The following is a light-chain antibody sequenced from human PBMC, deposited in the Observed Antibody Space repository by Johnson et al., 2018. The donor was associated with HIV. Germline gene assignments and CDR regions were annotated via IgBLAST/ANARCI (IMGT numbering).Light chain of an antibody. J-gene: IGLJ1*01. CDR2: ENN. V-gene: IGLV1-51*02. Sequence: QSVLTQPPSVSAAPGQKVTISCSGSSSNIGNNYVSWYQQLPGTAPKLLIYENNKRPSGIPDRFSGSKSGTSATLGITGLQTGDEADYYCLAWDSSLSAGVFGTVTKVTVL. CDR1: SSNIGNNY. CDR3: LAWDSSLSAGV.